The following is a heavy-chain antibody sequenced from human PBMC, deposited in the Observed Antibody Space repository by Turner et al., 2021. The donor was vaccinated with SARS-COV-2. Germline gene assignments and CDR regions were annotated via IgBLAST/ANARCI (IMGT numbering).Heavy chain of an antibody. Sequence: QVQLQESGPGLVKPSQTLSLTCTVSGASISCGNFYWSWIRQPPGKGLEWIGYSYHSGSANYNASLKSRVTISVDTSRNRFSLTLTSVTAADTAVYYCARDPHYSDSLGFLDAFDIWGRGTMVSVSS. CDR3: ARDPHYSDSLGFLDAFDI. CDR2: SYHSGSA. V-gene: IGHV4-30-4*01. J-gene: IGHJ3*02. CDR1: GASISCGNFY. D-gene: IGHD3-22*01.